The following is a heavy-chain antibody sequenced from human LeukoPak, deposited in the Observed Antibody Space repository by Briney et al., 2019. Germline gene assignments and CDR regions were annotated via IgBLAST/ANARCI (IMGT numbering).Heavy chain of an antibody. V-gene: IGHV4-38-2*01. J-gene: IGHJ4*02. CDR1: GGSFSGYY. CDR2: IYHSGST. D-gene: IGHD1-7*01. CDR3: ARGYNWNWGGFFDY. Sequence: SETLSLTCVVYGGSFSGYYWGWIRQPPGKGLEWIGSIYHSGSTYYNPSLKSRVTISVDTSKNQFSLKLSSVTAADTAVYYCARGYNWNWGGFFDYWGQGTLVTVSS.